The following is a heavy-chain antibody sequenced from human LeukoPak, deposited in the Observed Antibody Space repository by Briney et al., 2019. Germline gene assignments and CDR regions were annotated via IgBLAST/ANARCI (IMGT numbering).Heavy chain of an antibody. Sequence: PSETLSLTCAVYGGSFSGYYWSWIRQPPGKGLEWIGEINHSGSTNCNPSLKSRVTISVDTSKNQFSLKLSSVTAADTAVYYCARVTGYYDFWSGYPTSSYFDYWGQGTLVTVSS. J-gene: IGHJ4*02. V-gene: IGHV4-34*01. CDR3: ARVTGYYDFWSGYPTSSYFDY. D-gene: IGHD3-3*01. CDR2: INHSGST. CDR1: GGSFSGYY.